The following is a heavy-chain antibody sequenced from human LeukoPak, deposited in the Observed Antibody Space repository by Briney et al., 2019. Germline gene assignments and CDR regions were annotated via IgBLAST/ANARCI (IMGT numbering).Heavy chain of an antibody. CDR3: AKEGDWNYGDAFDI. D-gene: IGHD1-7*01. CDR2: ISYDGYNA. J-gene: IGHJ3*02. V-gene: IGHV3-30-3*01. CDR1: GFTFNNHA. Sequence: GGSLRLSCAASGFTFNNHAMHWVRQAPGKGLEWVATISYDGYNAFYADSVKGRFTISRDNSKNTVFLQLNSLRPEDTAVFYCAKEGDWNYGDAFDIWGQGTEVTVSS.